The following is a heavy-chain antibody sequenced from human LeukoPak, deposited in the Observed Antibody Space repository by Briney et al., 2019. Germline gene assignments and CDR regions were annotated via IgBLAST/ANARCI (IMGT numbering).Heavy chain of an antibody. J-gene: IGHJ5*02. D-gene: IGHD3-10*01. CDR1: GGSISSYY. CDR3: ARLYGSGSYYHWFDP. Sequence: PSETLSLTCTVSGGSISSYYRSWIRQPPGKGLEWIGYIYYSGSTNYNPSLKSRVTISVDTSKNQFSLKLSSVTAADTAVYYCARLYGSGSYYHWFDPWGQGTLVTVSS. CDR2: IYYSGST. V-gene: IGHV4-59*08.